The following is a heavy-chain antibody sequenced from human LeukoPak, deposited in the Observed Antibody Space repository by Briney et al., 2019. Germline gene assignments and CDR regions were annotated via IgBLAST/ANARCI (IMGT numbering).Heavy chain of an antibody. J-gene: IGHJ4*02. CDR1: GYTFTSYG. CDR2: ISAYNGNT. Sequence: GASVKVSCKASGYTFTSYGISWARQAPGQGLEWMGWISAYNGNTNYAQKLQGRVTMTTDTSTGTAYMELRSLRSDDTAVYYCARDLIRYCSGGSCYSSNYWGQGTLVTVSS. V-gene: IGHV1-18*01. CDR3: ARDLIRYCSGGSCYSSNY. D-gene: IGHD2-15*01.